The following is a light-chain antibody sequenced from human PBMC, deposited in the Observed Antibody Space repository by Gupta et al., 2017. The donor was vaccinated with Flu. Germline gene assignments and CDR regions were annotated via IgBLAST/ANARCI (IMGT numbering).Light chain of an antibody. V-gene: IGLV2-14*01. J-gene: IGLJ3*02. CDR2: EVS. CDR1: SSDVGGSKY. CDR3: GSYSTSTTPWV. Sequence: ITFSCSGSSSDVGGSKYVSWYQQHSGKAPNLVIYEVSIRPSGVSNRFSGSKSGNTAALTISGLQPEDEADYYCGSYSTSTTPWVFGGGTKVTVL.